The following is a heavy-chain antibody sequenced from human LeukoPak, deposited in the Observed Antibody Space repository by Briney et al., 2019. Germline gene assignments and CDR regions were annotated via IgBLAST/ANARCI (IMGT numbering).Heavy chain of an antibody. CDR1: GFTFSSYW. J-gene: IGHJ4*02. CDR2: IKQDGSEK. V-gene: IGHV3-7*01. D-gene: IGHD2-15*01. CDR3: ARDPHRVVAATDPDY. Sequence: GGSLRLSCAASGFTFSSYWMSWVRQAPGKGLEWVANIKQDGSEKYYVDSAKGRFTISRDNAKNSLYLQMNSLRAEDTAVYYCARDPHRVVAATDPDYWGQGTLVTVSS.